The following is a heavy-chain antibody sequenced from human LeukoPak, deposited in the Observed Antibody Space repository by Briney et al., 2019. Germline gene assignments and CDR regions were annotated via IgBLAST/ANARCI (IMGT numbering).Heavy chain of an antibody. D-gene: IGHD3-22*01. J-gene: IGHJ4*02. CDR3: AKDSLYDSSGYYLLKNFDY. CDR1: GFTFSSYG. V-gene: IGHV3-23*01. CDR2: ISGSGGST. Sequence: GGSLRLSCAASGFTFSSYGTSWVRQAPGKGLEWVSAISGSGGSTYYADSVKGRFTISRDNSKNTLYLQMNSLRAEDTAVYYCAKDSLYDSSGYYLLKNFDYWGQGTLVTVSS.